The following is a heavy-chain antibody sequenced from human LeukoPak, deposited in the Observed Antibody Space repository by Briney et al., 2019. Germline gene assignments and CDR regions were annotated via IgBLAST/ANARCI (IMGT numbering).Heavy chain of an antibody. V-gene: IGHV3-49*04. CDR1: GFTFGDYA. J-gene: IGHJ4*02. CDR3: TRFPRSGGWCPGNY. Sequence: GGSLRLSCTASGFTFGDYAMSWVRQATGKGLEWVGFIRSKAYGGTTKYAASVEGRFTISRDDSKSIAYLQMNSLKTEDTAVYYCTRFPRSGGWCPGNYWGQGTLVTVSS. D-gene: IGHD6-19*01. CDR2: IRSKAYGGTT.